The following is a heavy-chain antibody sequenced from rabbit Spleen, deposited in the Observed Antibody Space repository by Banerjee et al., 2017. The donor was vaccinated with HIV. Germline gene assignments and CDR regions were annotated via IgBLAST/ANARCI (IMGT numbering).Heavy chain of an antibody. CDR3: ARDGSGWGATFTL. J-gene: IGHJ4*01. Sequence: QEQLVESGGGLVQPEGSLTLTCTASGFSFSSGYWVCWVRQAPGKGLELIACIYSSNGVTYYASWAKGPFAVAKSSPTLVTLQMTRLTAADMATYFCARDGSGWGATFTLWGQGCLVSVS. D-gene: IGHD4-1*01. CDR1: GFSFSSGYW. V-gene: IGHV1S45*01. CDR2: IYSSNGVT.